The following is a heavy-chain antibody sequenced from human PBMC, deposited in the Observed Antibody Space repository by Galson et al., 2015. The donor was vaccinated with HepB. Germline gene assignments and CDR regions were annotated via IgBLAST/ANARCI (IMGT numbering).Heavy chain of an antibody. D-gene: IGHD5-24*01. Sequence: SLRLSCAASGFTFDDYAMHWVRQAPGKGLEWVSGISWNSGSIGYADSVKGRFTISRDNAKNSLYLQMNSLRAEDTALYYCAKDKDGYNFNSLDYWGQGTLVTVSS. CDR1: GFTFDDYA. CDR3: AKDKDGYNFNSLDY. V-gene: IGHV3-9*01. J-gene: IGHJ4*02. CDR2: ISWNSGSI.